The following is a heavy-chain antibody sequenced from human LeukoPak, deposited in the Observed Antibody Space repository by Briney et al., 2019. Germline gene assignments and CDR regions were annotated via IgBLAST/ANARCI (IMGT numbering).Heavy chain of an antibody. CDR1: GGSINSYY. J-gene: IGHJ4*02. V-gene: IGHV4-59*01. CDR3: ARGNAN. CDR2: ISYSGNT. Sequence: VKPSETLSLTCTVSGGSINSYYWSWIRQPPGKGLEWIGYISYSGNTNYNPSLESRVTISVDTSKNLFFLKLTSVTAADTALYYCARGNANWGQGTLVTVSS.